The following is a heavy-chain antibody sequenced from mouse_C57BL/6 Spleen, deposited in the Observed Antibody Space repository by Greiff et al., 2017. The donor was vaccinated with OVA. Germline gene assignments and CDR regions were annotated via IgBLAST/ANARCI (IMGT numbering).Heavy chain of an antibody. Sequence: QVHVKQSGAELVKPGASVKLSCKASGYTFTEYTIHWVKQRSGQGLEWIGWFYPGSGSIKYNEKFKDKATLTADKSSSTVYMELSRLTSEDSAVYFCARHEDSRISNYYGSSSYAMDYWGQGTSVTVSS. CDR2: FYPGSGSI. V-gene: IGHV1-62-2*01. J-gene: IGHJ4*01. CDR1: GYTFTEYT. D-gene: IGHD1-1*01. CDR3: ARHEDSRISNYYGSSSYAMDY.